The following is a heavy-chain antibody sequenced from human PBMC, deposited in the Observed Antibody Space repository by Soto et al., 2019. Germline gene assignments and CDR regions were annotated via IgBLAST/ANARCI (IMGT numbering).Heavy chain of an antibody. V-gene: IGHV5-10-1*01. CDR2: IDPSDSYT. D-gene: IGHD3-3*01. J-gene: IGHJ6*02. CDR1: GYSFTSYW. Sequence: ESLKISCKGSGYSFTSYWISWVRQMPGKGLEWMGRIDPSDSYTNYSPSFQGHVTISADKSISTAYLQWSSLKASDTAMYYCASTSHGLRFLEWLSDNYYYYGMDVWGQGTTVTVSS. CDR3: ASTSHGLRFLEWLSDNYYYYGMDV.